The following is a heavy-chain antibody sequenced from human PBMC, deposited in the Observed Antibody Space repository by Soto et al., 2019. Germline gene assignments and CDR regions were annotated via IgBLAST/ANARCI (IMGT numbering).Heavy chain of an antibody. Sequence: ASVKVSCKASGGTFSNSAIIWVRQAPGQGLEWMGGILPIFGTPNYAQKFQGRLTISADEFSGTAYMELNILRSEDTAVYYCANTAEAMDTAMLKGLAHWGQGSLVTVSS. CDR1: GGTFSNSA. D-gene: IGHD5-18*01. CDR3: ANTAEAMDTAMLKGLAH. V-gene: IGHV1-69*13. J-gene: IGHJ4*02. CDR2: ILPIFGTP.